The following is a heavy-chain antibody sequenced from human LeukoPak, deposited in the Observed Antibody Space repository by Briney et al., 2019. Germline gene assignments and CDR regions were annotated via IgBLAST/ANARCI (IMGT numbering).Heavy chain of an antibody. V-gene: IGHV3-66*01. CDR3: AGISP. J-gene: IGHJ4*02. CDR1: GFTFDDYG. CDR2: IYSGGSI. Sequence: GGSLRLSCAASGFTFDDYGMSWVRQAPGKGLEWVSGIYSGGSIYYADSVKGRFTISRDNSRNTLYLQMNSLRAEDTAVYYCAGISPWGQGTLVTVSS.